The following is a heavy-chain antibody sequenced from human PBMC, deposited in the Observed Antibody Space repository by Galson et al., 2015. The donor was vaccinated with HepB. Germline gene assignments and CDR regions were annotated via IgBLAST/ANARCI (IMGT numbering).Heavy chain of an antibody. V-gene: IGHV3-30*04. J-gene: IGHJ4*02. CDR1: GFTFSSYA. CDR2: ISYDGSNK. Sequence: SLRLSCAASGFTFSSYAMHWVRQAPGKGLEWVAVISYDGSNKYYADSVKGRFTISRDNSKNTLYLQTNSLRAEDTAVYYCARDRRFGETVFDYWGQGTLVTVSS. CDR3: ARDRRFGETVFDY. D-gene: IGHD3-10*01.